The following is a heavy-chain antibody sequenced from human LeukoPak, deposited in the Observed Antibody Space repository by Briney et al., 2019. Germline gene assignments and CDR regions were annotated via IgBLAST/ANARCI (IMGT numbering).Heavy chain of an antibody. CDR1: GYTFTSYG. J-gene: IGHJ6*02. D-gene: IGHD6-6*01. V-gene: IGHV1-18*01. Sequence: ASVKVSCKASGYTFTSYGIGWVRQAPGQGLEWMGWISAYNGNTNYAQKLQGRVTMTTDTSTSTAYMELRSLRSDDTAVYYCARLGYYYYYGMDVWGQGTTVTVSS. CDR3: ARLGYYYYYGMDV. CDR2: ISAYNGNT.